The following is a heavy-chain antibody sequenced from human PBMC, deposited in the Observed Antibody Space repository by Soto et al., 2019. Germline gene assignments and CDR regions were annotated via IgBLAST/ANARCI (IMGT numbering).Heavy chain of an antibody. CDR1: GFTFSSYG. CDR2: ISYDGSNK. J-gene: IGHJ4*02. Sequence: GGSLRLSCAASGFTFSSYGMHWVRQAPGKGLEWVAVISYDGSNKYYADSVKGRFTISRDNSKNTLYLQMNSLRAEDTAVYYWAKDTWQQLGSHIDYWGQGTLVTVSS. D-gene: IGHD6-13*01. V-gene: IGHV3-30*18. CDR3: AKDTWQQLGSHIDY.